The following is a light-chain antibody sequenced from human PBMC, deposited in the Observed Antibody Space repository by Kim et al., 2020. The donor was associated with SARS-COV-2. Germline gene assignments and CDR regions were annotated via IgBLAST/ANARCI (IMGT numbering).Light chain of an antibody. CDR2: EVT. J-gene: IGLJ1*01. CDR1: GGDFGSYKD. Sequence: PGQSVAISCSGTGGDFGSYKDVSWYQQHPGKSPKLIIYEVTKRPSGVPDRFSGSMSGNTASLTVSGLQAEDEADYYCASHGGYDYVFGTGTKVTVL. V-gene: IGLV2-8*01. CDR3: ASHGGYDYV.